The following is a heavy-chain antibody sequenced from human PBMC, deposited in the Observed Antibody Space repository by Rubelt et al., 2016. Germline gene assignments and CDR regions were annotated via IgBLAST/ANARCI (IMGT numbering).Heavy chain of an antibody. CDR3: ALRAVAGKLDAFDI. CDR2: IYYSGST. V-gene: IGHV4-39*01. J-gene: IGHJ3*02. CDR1: GGSISSSSYY. Sequence: QLQLQESGPGLVKPSETLSLTCTVSGGSISSSSYYWGWIRQPPGKGLEWIGSIYYSGSTYYNPSLKSRVTISVDTSRNQFSLKLSSVTAADTAVYYCALRAVAGKLDAFDIWGQGTMVTVSS. D-gene: IGHD6-19*01.